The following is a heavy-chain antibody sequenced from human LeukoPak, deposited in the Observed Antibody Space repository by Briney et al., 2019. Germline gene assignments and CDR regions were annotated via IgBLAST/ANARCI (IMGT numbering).Heavy chain of an antibody. Sequence: GSSVKVSCKVSGYTLTELSMHWVRQAPGKGLEWMGGFDPEDGETIYAQKFQGRVTMTEDTSTDTAYMELSSLRSEDTAVYYCATDTHQTWIPGGLAWGQGTLVTVSS. D-gene: IGHD5-18*01. CDR3: ATDTHQTWIPGGLA. J-gene: IGHJ5*02. V-gene: IGHV1-24*01. CDR1: GYTLTELS. CDR2: FDPEDGET.